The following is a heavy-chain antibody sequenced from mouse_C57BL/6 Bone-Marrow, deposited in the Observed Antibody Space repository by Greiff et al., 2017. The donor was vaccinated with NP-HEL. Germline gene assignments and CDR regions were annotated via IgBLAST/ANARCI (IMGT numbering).Heavy chain of an antibody. CDR2: IYPGSGNT. CDR3: ARSLGPYAMDY. CDR1: GYTFTDYY. D-gene: IGHD4-1*01. V-gene: IGHV1-76*01. J-gene: IGHJ4*01. Sequence: QVQLQQSGAELVRPGASVKLSCKASGYTFTDYYINWVKQRPGQGLEWIARIYPGSGNTYYNEKFKGKATLTAEKSSSTAYMQLSSLTSEDSAVYFCARSLGPYAMDYWGQGTSVTVSS.